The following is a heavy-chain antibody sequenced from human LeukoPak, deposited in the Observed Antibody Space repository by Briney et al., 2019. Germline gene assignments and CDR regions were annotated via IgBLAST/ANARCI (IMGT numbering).Heavy chain of an antibody. V-gene: IGHV3-15*01. CDR3: TTYRPLDYVWGSYRFFDY. D-gene: IGHD3-16*02. J-gene: IGHJ4*02. Sequence: GGSLRLSCAASGVTFSNAWMSWVRQAPGKGLEWVGRIKSKTDGGTTDYAAPVKGRFTISRDDSKNTLYLQMNSLKTEDTAVYYCTTYRPLDYVWGSYRFFDYWGQGTLVTVSS. CDR1: GVTFSNAW. CDR2: IKSKTDGGTT.